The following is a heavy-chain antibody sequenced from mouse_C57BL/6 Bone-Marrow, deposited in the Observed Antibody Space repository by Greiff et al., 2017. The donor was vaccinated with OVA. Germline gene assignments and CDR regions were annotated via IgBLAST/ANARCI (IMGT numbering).Heavy chain of an antibody. J-gene: IGHJ4*01. CDR2: IYPGDGDT. D-gene: IGHD1-1*01. CDR1: GYAFSSYW. V-gene: IGHV1-80*01. CDR3: ARRGTTDYYAMDY. Sequence: VKLQESGAELVKPGASVKISCKASGYAFSSYWMNWVKQRPGKGLEWIGQIYPGDGDTNYNGKFKGKATLTADKSSSTAYMQLSSLTSEDSAVYFCARRGTTDYYAMDYWGQGTSVTVSS.